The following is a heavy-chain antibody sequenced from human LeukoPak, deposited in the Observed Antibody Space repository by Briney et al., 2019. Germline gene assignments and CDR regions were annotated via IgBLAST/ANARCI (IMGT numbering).Heavy chain of an antibody. J-gene: IGHJ4*02. D-gene: IGHD5/OR15-5a*01. CDR2: IYHSGIT. V-gene: IGHV4-38-2*02. Sequence: SETLSLTCTVSDYSISSGYGYYWGWIRQPPGKGLEWIGNIYHSGITYYNHFNSSLKSRVTISIDTSKNQFSLRLTSVTAADTAVYFCATLVSTRYYFDYWGQGTLVTVSS. CDR3: ATLVSTRYYFDY. CDR1: DYSISSGYGYY.